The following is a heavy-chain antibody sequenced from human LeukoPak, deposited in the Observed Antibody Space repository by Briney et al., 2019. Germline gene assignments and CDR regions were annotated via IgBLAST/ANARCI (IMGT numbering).Heavy chain of an antibody. CDR1: GFTFSSYW. D-gene: IGHD3-16*01. J-gene: IGHJ4*02. CDR3: ARDATRGGDFDY. V-gene: IGHV3-7*01. Sequence: GGSLRLSCAASGFTFSSYWMTWVRQAPGKGLEWVANINQGGSEKYYVDSVKGRFTISRDNAKNSLYLQMNSLRAEDTAVYYCARDATRGGDFDYWGQGTLVTVSS. CDR2: INQGGSEK.